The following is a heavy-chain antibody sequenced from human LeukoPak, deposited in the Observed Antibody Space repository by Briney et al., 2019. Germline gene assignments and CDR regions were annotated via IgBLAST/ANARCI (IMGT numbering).Heavy chain of an antibody. D-gene: IGHD3-16*01. V-gene: IGHV4-59*12. CDR1: GGSISSYY. J-gene: IGHJ3*02. Sequence: SETLSLTCTVSGGSISSYYWSWIRQPPGKGLEWIDYMYYSGSTYYNPSLKSRVTISVDTFKNQFSLKLSSVTAADTAVYYCARVAFGGAFDIWGQGTMVTVSS. CDR3: ARVAFGGAFDI. CDR2: MYYSGST.